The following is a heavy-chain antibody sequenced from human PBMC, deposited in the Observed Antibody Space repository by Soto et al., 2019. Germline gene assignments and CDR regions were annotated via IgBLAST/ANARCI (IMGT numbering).Heavy chain of an antibody. J-gene: IGHJ6*02. V-gene: IGHV3-30-3*01. CDR1: GFTFSSYA. CDR3: ARGDGEDIAVVVGARPGEYGVDV. CDR2: ISYDGSNK. D-gene: IGHD2-15*01. Sequence: QVQLVESGGGVVQPGRSLRLSCAASGFTFSSYAMHWVRQAPGKGLECVAVISYDGSNKFYRDSVKGRFTISRVNSKNTLYLQRNSLRYEETAVYYCARGDGEDIAVVVGARPGEYGVDVWGQGTTVTVSS.